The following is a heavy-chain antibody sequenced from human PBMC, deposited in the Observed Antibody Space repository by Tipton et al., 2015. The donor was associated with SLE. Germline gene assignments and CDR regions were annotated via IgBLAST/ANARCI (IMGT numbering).Heavy chain of an antibody. CDR1: GGSISSYY. V-gene: IGHV4-59*01. J-gene: IGHJ4*02. CDR2: IYYSGST. CDR3: ATDRSGNSSVYSDY. Sequence: TLSLTCTVSGGSISSYYWSWIRQPPGKGLEWIGYIYYSGSTNYSPSLKSRVTISVDTSKNQFSLKLSSVTAADTAVYYCATDRSGNSSVYSDYWGQGTLVTVSS. D-gene: IGHD4-23*01.